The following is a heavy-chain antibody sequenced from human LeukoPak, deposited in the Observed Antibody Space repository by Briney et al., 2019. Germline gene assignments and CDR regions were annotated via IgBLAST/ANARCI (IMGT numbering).Heavy chain of an antibody. Sequence: GGSLRLSCAASGFTFSSYSMNWVRQAPGKGLEWVSSISSSSSYIYYADSVKGRFTISRDNAKNSLYLQMNSLRAEDTAVYYCAMSFRGAVATIRGYYYYYYYMDVWGKGTTVTVSS. J-gene: IGHJ6*03. D-gene: IGHD3-10*01. V-gene: IGHV3-21*01. CDR2: ISSSSSYI. CDR1: GFTFSSYS. CDR3: AMSFRGAVATIRGYYYYYYYMDV.